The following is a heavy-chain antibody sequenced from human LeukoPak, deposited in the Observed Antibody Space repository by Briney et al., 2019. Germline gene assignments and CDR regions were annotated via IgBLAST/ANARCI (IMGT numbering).Heavy chain of an antibody. CDR2: IIPIFGTA. CDR1: GGTFSSYA. Sequence: SVKVSCKASGGTFSSYAISWVRQAPGQALEWMGGIIPIFGTANYAQKFQGRVTITTDESTSTAYMELSSLRSEDTAVYYCARGGSAEQLVHGEYYYYYMDVWGKGTTVTVSS. D-gene: IGHD6-13*01. V-gene: IGHV1-69*05. CDR3: ARGGSAEQLVHGEYYYYYMDV. J-gene: IGHJ6*03.